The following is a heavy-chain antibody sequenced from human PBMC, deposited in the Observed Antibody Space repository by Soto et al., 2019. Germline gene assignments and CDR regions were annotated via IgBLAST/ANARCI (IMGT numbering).Heavy chain of an antibody. CDR1: GFTFSSYA. J-gene: IGHJ4*02. D-gene: IGHD6-19*01. Sequence: PGGSLRLSCAASGFTFSSYAMHWVRQAPDKGLEWVAVISYDGSNKYYADSVKGRFTISRDNSKNTLYLQMNSLRAEDTAVYYCARDESRYSSGWYKFDYWGQGT. CDR3: ARDESRYSSGWYKFDY. CDR2: ISYDGSNK. V-gene: IGHV3-30-3*01.